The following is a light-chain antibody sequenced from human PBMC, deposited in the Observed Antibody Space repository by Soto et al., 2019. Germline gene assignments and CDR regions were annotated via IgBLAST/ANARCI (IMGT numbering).Light chain of an antibody. CDR1: QSISSY. J-gene: IGKJ1*01. V-gene: IGKV1-39*01. Sequence: DIQMTQSPSSLSASLGDRVTITCRASQSISSYLIWYQKKPGKAPELLIYAASSLQSGVPSRFSGSGSGTGVTLTISSLQPEDFATYYCQQSYSTPWTFCQGTKVEIK. CDR3: QQSYSTPWT. CDR2: AAS.